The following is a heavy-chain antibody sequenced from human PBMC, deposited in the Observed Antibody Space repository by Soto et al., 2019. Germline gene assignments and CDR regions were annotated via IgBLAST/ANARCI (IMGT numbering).Heavy chain of an antibody. CDR3: VRVGGSGWTLDF. Sequence: QVHLVQSGAEVKKPGASVKVSCKTSGYTFTAFAVHWVRQASGQRLEWMGWLNVGNGDTKSSQNRQGRVTITRDTSASTVYMELSSLRSEDTAVYYCVRVGGSGWTLDFWGQGTLVTVSS. D-gene: IGHD6-25*01. J-gene: IGHJ4*02. CDR1: GYTFTAFA. V-gene: IGHV1-3*01. CDR2: LNVGNGDT.